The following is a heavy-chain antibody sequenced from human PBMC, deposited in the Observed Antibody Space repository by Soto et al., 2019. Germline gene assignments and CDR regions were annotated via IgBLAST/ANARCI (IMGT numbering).Heavy chain of an antibody. CDR1: GYPVTAYY. D-gene: IGHD3-3*01. Sequence: QLHLVQSGAVVKKPGASVTVSCSASGYPVTAYYMHWVRQAPGRGLEWMGGINPATGAAKHTQTCQGRVTLTRAASTSTVFMGLGGLPSAATAVFYCARGGGVGVAGSAAFDMWGQGTLVTVSS. CDR3: ARGGGVGVAGSAAFDM. CDR2: INPATGAA. J-gene: IGHJ3*02. V-gene: IGHV1-2*02.